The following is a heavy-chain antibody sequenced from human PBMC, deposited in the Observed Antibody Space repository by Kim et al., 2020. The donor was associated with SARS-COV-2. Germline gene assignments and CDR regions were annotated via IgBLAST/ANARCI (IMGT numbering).Heavy chain of an antibody. CDR2: TT. CDR3: AKSLFGGCDY. J-gene: IGHJ4*02. D-gene: IGHD3-10*02. Sequence: TTSYADAVRGRFTTSRDNSMNTRNLQMNSLRAEYTAIYYCAKSLFGGCDYWGQGTLVTVSS. V-gene: IGHV3-23*01.